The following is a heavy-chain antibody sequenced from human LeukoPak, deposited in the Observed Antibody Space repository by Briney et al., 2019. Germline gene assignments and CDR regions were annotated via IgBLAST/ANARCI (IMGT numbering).Heavy chain of an antibody. CDR3: ARGSRSRGFPGYDRPRPVAPGGFDF. D-gene: IGHD5-12*01. CDR2: IDHSGSS. J-gene: IGHJ3*01. V-gene: IGHV4-34*01. Sequence: KPSETLSLTCGVSGGSFSGYYWTWIRQSQGKGLEWIGEIDHSGSSYYNPSHKSRVIVSMDTSKSQFSLRLSAVTAADTGLYYCARGSRSRGFPGYDRPRPVAPGGFDFWGQGTTVTVSS. CDR1: GGSFSGYY.